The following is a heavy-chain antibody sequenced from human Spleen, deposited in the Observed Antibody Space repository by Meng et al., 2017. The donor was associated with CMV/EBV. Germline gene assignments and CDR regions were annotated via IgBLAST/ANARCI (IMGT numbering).Heavy chain of an antibody. CDR3: ARDLGATRRPLGY. V-gene: IGHV1-18*01. D-gene: IGHD1-26*01. J-gene: IGHJ4*02. Sequence: GKASGYNLISYAINWVRQAPGQGLEWLGWISPHNGDTNYAQNLKGRVTMTADTSTSTVYMELTSLRSDDTAVYYCARDLGATRRPLGYWGQGTLVT. CDR1: GYNLISYA. CDR2: ISPHNGDT.